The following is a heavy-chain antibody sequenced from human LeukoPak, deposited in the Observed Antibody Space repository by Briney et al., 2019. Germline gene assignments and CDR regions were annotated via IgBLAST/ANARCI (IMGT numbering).Heavy chain of an antibody. CDR2: IYHSGST. CDR3: ARDLGYDGFDWAP. J-gene: IGHJ5*02. Sequence: SETLSLTCTVSGYSISSGYYWGWIRQPPGKGLEWIGSIYHSGSTKFNPSLKSRVTMSLDTSENQFSLKLSSVTAADTAVYYCARDLGYDGFDWAPWGQGTLVTVSS. V-gene: IGHV4-38-2*02. CDR1: GYSISSGYY. D-gene: IGHD5-12*01.